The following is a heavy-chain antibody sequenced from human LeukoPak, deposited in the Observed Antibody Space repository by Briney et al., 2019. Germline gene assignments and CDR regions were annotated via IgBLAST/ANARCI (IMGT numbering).Heavy chain of an antibody. CDR2: IIPIFGTA. CDR1: GGTFSSYA. V-gene: IGHV1-69*05. J-gene: IGHJ4*02. D-gene: IGHD3-22*01. CDR3: ARVRVHYDGSGYYSYYFDY. Sequence: ASVKVSCKASGGTFSSYAISWVRQAPGQGLEWMGGIIPIFGTANYAQKFQGRVTITTDESTSTAYMELSSLRSEDTAVYYCARVRVHYDGSGYYSYYFDYWGQGTLVTVSS.